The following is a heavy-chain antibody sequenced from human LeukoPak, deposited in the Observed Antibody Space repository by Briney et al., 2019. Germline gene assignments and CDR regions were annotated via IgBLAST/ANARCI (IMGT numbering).Heavy chain of an antibody. Sequence: SQTLSLTCTVSGGSISSRDYYWRWIRQPPAKGLEWIGYIYYSWSTYYNPSLKSRVTIPVDTSKNQFSLKLSSVTAADTAVYYCARDQTGDYYDSSGYHSWFDPWGQGTLVTVSS. CDR3: ARDQTGDYYDSSGYHSWFDP. CDR2: IYYSWST. V-gene: IGHV4-30-4*01. J-gene: IGHJ5*02. D-gene: IGHD3-22*01. CDR1: GGSISSRDYY.